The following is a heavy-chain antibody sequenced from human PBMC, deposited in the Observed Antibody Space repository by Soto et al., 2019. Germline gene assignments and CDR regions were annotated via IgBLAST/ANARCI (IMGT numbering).Heavy chain of an antibody. Sequence: PSETLSLTCTVSGGSISSGDYYWSWIRQPPGKGLEWIGYIYYSGSTYYNPSLKSRVTISVDTSKNQFSLKLSSVTAADTAVYYCARGGXXXXXXXXXXXTIDYWGQGTLVTVSS. D-gene: IGHD5-12*01. CDR1: GGSISSGDYY. CDR2: IYYSGST. V-gene: IGHV4-30-4*01. J-gene: IGHJ4*02. CDR3: ARGGXXXXXXXXXXXTIDY.